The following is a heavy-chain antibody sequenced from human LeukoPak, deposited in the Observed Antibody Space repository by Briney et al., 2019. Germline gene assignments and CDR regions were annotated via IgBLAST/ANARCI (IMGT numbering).Heavy chain of an antibody. J-gene: IGHJ3*02. CDR1: GFNFNTHG. CDR2: IPSDGSYT. V-gene: IGHV3-30*18. CDR3: AKDRYGDYGPFDN. D-gene: IGHD4-17*01. Sequence: PGGSLSLSWPASGFNFNTHGLHWVRQAPGKGLEWVALIPSDGSYTYYADAVKGRFTISRDNSKNTLSLQMNSVRPDDTAVYDCAKDRYGDYGPFDNWGQGTMVTVSS.